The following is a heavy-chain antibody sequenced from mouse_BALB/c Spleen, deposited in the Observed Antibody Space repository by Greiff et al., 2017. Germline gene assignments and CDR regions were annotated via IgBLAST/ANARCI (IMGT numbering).Heavy chain of an antibody. CDR1: GYSITSGYY. D-gene: IGHD1-1*01. CDR2: ISYDGSN. V-gene: IGHV3-6*02. J-gene: IGHJ4*01. CDR3: AREFYYGSSYPYYAMDY. Sequence: EVQRVESGPGLVKPSQSLSLTCSVTGYSITSGYYWNWIRQFPGNKLEWMGYISYDGSNNYNPSLKNRISITRDTSKNQFFLKLNSVTTEDTATYYCAREFYYGSSYPYYAMDYWGQGTSVTVSS.